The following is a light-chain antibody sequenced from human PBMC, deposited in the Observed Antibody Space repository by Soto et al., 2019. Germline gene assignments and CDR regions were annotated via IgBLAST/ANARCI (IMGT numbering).Light chain of an antibody. CDR2: AAS. J-gene: IGKJ4*01. V-gene: IGKV1-16*01. CDR1: QVFSNY. Sequence: DIQMTQSPSSVSASVGDRVTITCRASQVFSNYVAWFQQKAGETPKSLIYAASRLQGGVPARFSGSRSVTDFTLTINSLQPEDFATYYCQQYRSFPVTCGGGTKVEIK. CDR3: QQYRSFPVT.